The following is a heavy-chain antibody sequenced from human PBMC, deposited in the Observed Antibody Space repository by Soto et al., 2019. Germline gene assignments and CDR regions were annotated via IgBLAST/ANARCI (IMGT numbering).Heavy chain of an antibody. CDR2: LKKDGSEE. V-gene: IGHV3-7*03. J-gene: IGHJ4*02. D-gene: IGHD3-22*01. CDR1: GFSISSDW. Sequence: GSLRLSCTASGFSISSDWMNWVRQAPGKGLGWVAILKKDGSEEFYVDSVKGRFTISRDNAKNSVYLQMNSLRAEDTAVYYCAGGSGFLIDYRGRGTLVTVSS. CDR3: AGGSGFLIDY.